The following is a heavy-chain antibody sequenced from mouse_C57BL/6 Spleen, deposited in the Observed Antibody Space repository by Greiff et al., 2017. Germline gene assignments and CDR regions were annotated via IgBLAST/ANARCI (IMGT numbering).Heavy chain of an antibody. CDR3: AREGLRGYYFDY. Sequence: QVQLQQPGAELVRPGSSVKLSCKASGYTFTSYWMHWVKQRPIQGLEWIGNIDPSDSETHYNQKFKDKATLTVDKSSSTAYMQLSSLTSEDSAVYYCAREGLRGYYFDYWGQGTTLTVSS. J-gene: IGHJ2*01. CDR1: GYTFTSYW. V-gene: IGHV1-52*01. CDR2: IDPSDSET. D-gene: IGHD3-2*02.